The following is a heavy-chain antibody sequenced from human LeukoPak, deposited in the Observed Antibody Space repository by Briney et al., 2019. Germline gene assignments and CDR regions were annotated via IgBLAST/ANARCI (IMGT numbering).Heavy chain of an antibody. CDR2: ISYDGNNK. CDR3: AKSVASDAY. D-gene: IGHD5-12*01. Sequence: GGSLRLSCAASGFTFSGYGMHWVRQAPGKGLEWLAVISYDGNNKYYADSVRGRFTISRDNSKNTLYLQMNSLRPEDTAVYYCAKSVASDAYWGQGTLVPVSS. CDR1: GFTFSGYG. V-gene: IGHV3-30*18. J-gene: IGHJ4*02.